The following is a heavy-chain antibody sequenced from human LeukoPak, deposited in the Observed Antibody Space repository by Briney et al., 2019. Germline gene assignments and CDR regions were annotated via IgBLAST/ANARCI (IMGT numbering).Heavy chain of an antibody. CDR3: ARGHGQ. J-gene: IGHJ4*02. CDR2: IYTGGTT. V-gene: IGHV3-66*01. Sequence: GGSLRLSCAASGFTFSSYEMNWVRQAPGKGLEWVSVIYTGGTTAYTDSVKGRFTISRDTSKNTLYLQMNSLTAEDTAVYYCARGHGQWGQGTLVTVSS. CDR1: GFTFSSYE.